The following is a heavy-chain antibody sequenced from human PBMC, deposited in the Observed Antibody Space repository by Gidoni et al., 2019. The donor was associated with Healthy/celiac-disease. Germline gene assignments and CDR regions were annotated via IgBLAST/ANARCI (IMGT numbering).Heavy chain of an antibody. D-gene: IGHD3-22*01. Sequence: EVQLLESGGGLVQPGGSLRLSCAASGFTFSSYAMSWVRQAPGKGLEWVSAMSGSGGSTYYADSVKGRFTISRDNSKNTLYLQMNSLRAEDTAVYYCAKDLDYYDSSGYYTATPHDYWGQGTLVTVSS. CDR1: GFTFSSYA. CDR2: MSGSGGST. CDR3: AKDLDYYDSSGYYTATPHDY. J-gene: IGHJ4*02. V-gene: IGHV3-23*01.